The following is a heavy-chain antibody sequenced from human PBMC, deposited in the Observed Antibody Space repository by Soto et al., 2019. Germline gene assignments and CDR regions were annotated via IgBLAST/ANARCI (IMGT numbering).Heavy chain of an antibody. D-gene: IGHD4-17*01. V-gene: IGHV4-59*08. Sequence: SETLSLTCTVSGGSISSYYWSWIRQPPGKGLEWIGYIYYSGSTNYNPSLKSRVTISVDTSKNQFPLKLSSVTAADTAVYYCARHRYGDYDPDYWGQGNLVTVSS. CDR1: GGSISSYY. J-gene: IGHJ4*02. CDR3: ARHRYGDYDPDY. CDR2: IYYSGST.